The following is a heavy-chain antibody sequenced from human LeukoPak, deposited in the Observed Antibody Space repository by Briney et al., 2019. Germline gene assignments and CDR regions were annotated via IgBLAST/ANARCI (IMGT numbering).Heavy chain of an antibody. CDR2: IRYDGSNK. D-gene: IGHD3-22*01. CDR1: GFTFSSYG. V-gene: IGHV3-30*02. Sequence: GGSLRLSCAASGFTFSSYGMHWVRQAPGKGLEWVAFIRYDGSNKYYADSVKGRFTISRDNSKNTLYLQMNSLRAEDTAVYYCAKLYDSSPLDAFDIWGQGTMVTVSS. J-gene: IGHJ3*02. CDR3: AKLYDSSPLDAFDI.